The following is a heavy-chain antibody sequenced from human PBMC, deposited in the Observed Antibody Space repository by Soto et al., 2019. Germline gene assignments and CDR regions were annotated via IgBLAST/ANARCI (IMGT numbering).Heavy chain of an antibody. Sequence: TLSLTCTVSGGSISSYYWSWIRQPPGKGLEWIGYIYYSGSTNYNPSLKSRVTISVDTSKNQFSLKLSSVTAADTAVYYCARGVWFGELFGTRGAFDIWGQGTMVTVSS. CDR1: GGSISSYY. CDR2: IYYSGST. D-gene: IGHD3-10*01. CDR3: ARGVWFGELFGTRGAFDI. V-gene: IGHV4-59*01. J-gene: IGHJ3*02.